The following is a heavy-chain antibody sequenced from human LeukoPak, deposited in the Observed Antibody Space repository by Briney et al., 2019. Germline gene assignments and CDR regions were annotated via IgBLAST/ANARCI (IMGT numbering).Heavy chain of an antibody. CDR1: GFTFRSYW. D-gene: IGHD3-16*01. CDR3: ARGRYYLDY. Sequence: GGSLRLSCAASGFTFRSYWMHWVRQAPGKGLVWVSRINGDGSSTTYADSVKGRFTISRDNARNTLYLQMNSLRAEDTAVCYCARGRYYLDYWGQGTLVTVTS. CDR2: INGDGSST. V-gene: IGHV3-74*01. J-gene: IGHJ4*02.